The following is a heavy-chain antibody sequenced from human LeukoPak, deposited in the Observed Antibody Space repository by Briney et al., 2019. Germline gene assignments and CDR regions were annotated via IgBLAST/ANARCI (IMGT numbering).Heavy chain of an antibody. CDR1: GFNFSTYA. J-gene: IGHJ4*02. CDR3: ARASGTNGYYQLPINS. CDR2: ITGGGGTT. D-gene: IGHD3-3*01. V-gene: IGHV3-23*01. Sequence: GGSLRLSCAASGFNFSTYAMTWVRQVPGKGLQWVSSITGGGGTTDYAASVKGRFTISRDNSKNMLFLQMNSLSADDRAIYYCARASGTNGYYQLPINSWGQGILVTVSS.